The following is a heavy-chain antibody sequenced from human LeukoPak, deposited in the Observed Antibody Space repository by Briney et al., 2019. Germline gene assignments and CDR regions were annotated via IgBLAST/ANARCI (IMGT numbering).Heavy chain of an antibody. D-gene: IGHD3-10*01. Sequence: GGSLRLSCAASGFTFSSYEMNWVRQAPGKGLEWVAFIRYDGSNKYYADSVKGRFTISRDNSKNTLYLQMNSLRPEDTALYYCAKEYPYGSGSLFDYWGQGTLVTVSS. CDR2: IRYDGSNK. CDR3: AKEYPYGSGSLFDY. CDR1: GFTFSSYE. J-gene: IGHJ4*02. V-gene: IGHV3-30*02.